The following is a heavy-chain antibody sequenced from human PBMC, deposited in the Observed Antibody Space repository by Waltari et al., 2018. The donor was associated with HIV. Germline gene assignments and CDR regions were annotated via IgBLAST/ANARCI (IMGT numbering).Heavy chain of an antibody. Sequence: QVLLQQSGPGLVRPPETLSLSSAFSPASSTGTNYHQTWIRPPPRKRLEWIGYISDTTTVYYNPSIRGRATISWDTSNSRLFLNVTSMTDADTAVYYCAALRSSGRGFWGQGSHVFVSS. CDR1: PASSTGTNYH. V-gene: IGHV4-31*11. J-gene: IGHJ4*02. CDR2: ISDTTTV. CDR3: AALRSSGRGF. D-gene: IGHD1-1*01.